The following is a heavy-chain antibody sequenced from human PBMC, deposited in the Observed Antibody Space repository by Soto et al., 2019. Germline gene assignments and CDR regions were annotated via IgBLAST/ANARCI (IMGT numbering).Heavy chain of an antibody. V-gene: IGHV4-39*01. CDR3: ARHDWAKPFDY. D-gene: IGHD3-9*01. CDR2: IYYSGST. J-gene: IGHJ4*02. Sequence: QLQLQESGPGLVKHSETLSLTCTVSGGSISSSSYYWGWIRQPPGKGLEWIGSIYYSGSTYYNTSIKSRVTISVDTSKNQFSLKLSSVTAADTAVYYCARHDWAKPFDYWGQGTLVTVSS. CDR1: GGSISSSSYY.